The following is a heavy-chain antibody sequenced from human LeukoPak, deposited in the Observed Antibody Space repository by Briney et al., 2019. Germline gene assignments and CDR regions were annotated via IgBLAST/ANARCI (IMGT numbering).Heavy chain of an antibody. CDR3: ARDRYCTSTNCYDSPAGGDY. V-gene: IGHV3-11*01. Sequence: GGSLRLSCAASGFTFSDYYMNWIRQAPGKGLEWLSYISSSGSIIYYADSVKGRFTISRDNAKNSLYLQMNSLRAEDTAVYYCARDRYCTSTNCYDSPAGGDYWGQGTLVTVSS. D-gene: IGHD2-2*01. J-gene: IGHJ4*02. CDR2: ISSSGSII. CDR1: GFTFSDYY.